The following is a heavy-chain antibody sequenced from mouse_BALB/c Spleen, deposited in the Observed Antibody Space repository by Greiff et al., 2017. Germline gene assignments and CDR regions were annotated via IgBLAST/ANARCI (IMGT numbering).Heavy chain of an antibody. V-gene: IGHV8-11*01. CDR3: ARIAGHYYGSSYLAWFAY. CDR1: GFSLSTYGIG. CDR2: IWWNDNK. Sequence: QVTLKESGPGILQPSQTLSLTCSFSGFSLSTYGIGVGWIRQPSGKGLEWLAHIWWNDNKYYNTALKSRLTISKDTSNNQVFLKIASVDTADTATYYCARIAGHYYGSSYLAWFAYWGQGTLVTVSA. D-gene: IGHD1-1*01. J-gene: IGHJ3*01.